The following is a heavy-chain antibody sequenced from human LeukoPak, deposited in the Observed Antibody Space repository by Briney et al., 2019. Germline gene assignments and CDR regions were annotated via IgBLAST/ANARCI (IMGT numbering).Heavy chain of an antibody. CDR3: AGGWEWYAGWFDP. D-gene: IGHD2-8*01. J-gene: IGHJ5*02. CDR2: INPNSGGT. V-gene: IGHV1-2*02. Sequence: ASVKVSCKASGYTFTGYYMHWVRQAPGQGLEWMGWINPNSGGTNYAQKFQGRVTMTRDTSISTAYMELSRLRSDDTAVYYCAGGWEWYAGWFDPWGQGTLVTVSS. CDR1: GYTFTGYY.